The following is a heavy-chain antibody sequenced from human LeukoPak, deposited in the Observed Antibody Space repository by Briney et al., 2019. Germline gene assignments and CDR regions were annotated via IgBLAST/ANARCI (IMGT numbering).Heavy chain of an antibody. CDR2: IYPGDSDT. Sequence: GESLKISRKGSGYSFTSYWIGWVRQMPGKGLEWMGIIYPGDSDTRYSPSFQGQVTISADKSISTAYLQWSSLKASDTAMYYCARQCADTPYGMDVWGQGTTVTVSS. CDR1: GYSFTSYW. CDR3: ARQCADTPYGMDV. D-gene: IGHD5-18*01. V-gene: IGHV5-51*01. J-gene: IGHJ6*02.